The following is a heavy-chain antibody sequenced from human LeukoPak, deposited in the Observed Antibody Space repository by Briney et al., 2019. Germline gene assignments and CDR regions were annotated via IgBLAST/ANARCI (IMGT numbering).Heavy chain of an antibody. CDR1: GASIRNKF. J-gene: IGHJ5*02. CDR2: ISYTGTT. V-gene: IGHV4-59*01. D-gene: IGHD2-15*01. Sequence: NPSETLSLTCDVSGASIRNKFWSWLRHPPGKALEWIGYISYTGTTNYKPSLQSRVTISVDTSKNQLSLKLSSVTAADTAVYYCARDRLYCSGRSCYSVNWFDPWGQGTLVTVSS. CDR3: ARDRLYCSGRSCYSVNWFDP.